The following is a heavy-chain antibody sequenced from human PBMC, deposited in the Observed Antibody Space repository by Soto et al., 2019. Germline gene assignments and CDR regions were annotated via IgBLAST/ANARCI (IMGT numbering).Heavy chain of an antibody. J-gene: IGHJ6*02. CDR3: ARGDATKIVVTTYYGMDV. D-gene: IGHD3-22*01. CDR2: IIPVFGTP. V-gene: IGHV1-69*12. Sequence: QVQLVQSGAEVKKPGSSVNVSCKASGGSLSNYGISWVRQAPGQGLEWMGAIIPVFGTPNYAQKFQDRVTITADESTTTVYMEVRGLTSEDTAVYYCARGDATKIVVTTYYGMDVWGQGTTVTVSS. CDR1: GGSLSNYG.